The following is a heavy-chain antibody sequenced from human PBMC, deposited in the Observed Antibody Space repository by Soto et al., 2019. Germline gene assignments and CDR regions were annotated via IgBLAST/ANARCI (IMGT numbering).Heavy chain of an antibody. CDR3: ARGPISNDHYFDF. J-gene: IGHJ4*02. Sequence: GGSLRLSCAASGFSFSNYWMTWVRQAPGKGLEWVANIKNDGSDKYYGASVRDRFTISRDNAKNSLFLQMNSLRAEDTALYHCARGPISNDHYFDFWGQGAQVTVSS. V-gene: IGHV3-7*01. CDR2: IKNDGSDK. D-gene: IGHD2-21*01. CDR1: GFSFSNYW.